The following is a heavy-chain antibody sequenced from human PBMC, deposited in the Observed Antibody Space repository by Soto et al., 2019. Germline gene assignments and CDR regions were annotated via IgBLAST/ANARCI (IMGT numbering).Heavy chain of an antibody. CDR1: GFTFTSSA. J-gene: IGHJ4*02. V-gene: IGHV1-58*01. CDR2: IAVGSGNT. Sequence: ASVKVSCKASGFTFTSSAVQWVRQARGQRLEWIGWIAVGSGNTNYAQKFQERVTITRDMSTSTAYMELSSLRSDDTAVYYCAAFGLVGAPPLDYWGQGTLVTVSS. D-gene: IGHD1-26*01. CDR3: AAFGLVGAPPLDY.